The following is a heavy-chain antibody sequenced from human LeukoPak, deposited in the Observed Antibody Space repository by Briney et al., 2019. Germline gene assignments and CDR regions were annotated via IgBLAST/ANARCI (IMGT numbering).Heavy chain of an antibody. CDR1: GFTFSSYW. D-gene: IGHD6-19*01. J-gene: IGHJ6*02. V-gene: IGHV3-23*01. CDR3: ARDKRGSGWYDV. Sequence: GGSLRLSCAASGFTFSSYWMSWVRQAPGKGLEWVSAISGSGGSTYYADSVKGRFTISRDNAKNSLYLQMNSLRAEDTAVYYCARDKRGSGWYDVWGQGTTVTVSS. CDR2: ISGSGGST.